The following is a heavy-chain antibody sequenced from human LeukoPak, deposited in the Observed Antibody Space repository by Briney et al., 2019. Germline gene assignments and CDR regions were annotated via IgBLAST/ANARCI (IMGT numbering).Heavy chain of an antibody. Sequence: GESLKISRKAARYFLTSYWIGCGRQMPGKGLEWMGIIYPGDSETRYSPSFQGQVTISADKSITTAFLQWSSLRASDTAIYYCAVFKVHVQLLDHFDHWGQGTLVTVSS. D-gene: IGHD1-1*01. CDR3: AVFKVHVQLLDHFDH. J-gene: IGHJ4*02. CDR1: RYFLTSYW. V-gene: IGHV5-51*01. CDR2: IYPGDSET.